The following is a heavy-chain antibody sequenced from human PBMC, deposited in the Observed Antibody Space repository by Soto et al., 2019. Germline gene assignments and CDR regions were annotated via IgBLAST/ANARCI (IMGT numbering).Heavy chain of an antibody. CDR3: ARTMWSVAGTFDY. D-gene: IGHD6-19*01. V-gene: IGHV3-66*01. Sequence: GGSLRLSCAVSGFTVNSNYMNWVRQAPGKGLEWVSVIYSDGKTYYADSVKGRFTISRDSSQNTLYLQLNSLRAEDTAVYYCARTMWSVAGTFDYWGQGTLVTVSS. CDR1: GFTVNSNY. CDR2: IYSDGKT. J-gene: IGHJ4*02.